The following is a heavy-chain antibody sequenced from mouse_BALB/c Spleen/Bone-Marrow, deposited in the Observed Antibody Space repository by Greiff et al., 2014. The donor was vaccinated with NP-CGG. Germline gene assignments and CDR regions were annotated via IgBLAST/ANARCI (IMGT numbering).Heavy chain of an antibody. D-gene: IGHD2-4*01. CDR1: GYSFTGYY. CDR2: ISCYNGAT. V-gene: IGHV1S34*01. Sequence: LVKTGASVKISCKASGYSFTGYYMHWVKQSHGKSLEWIGYISCYNGATSYNQKFKGKATFTVDTSSSAAYMQFNSLTSEDSAVYYCARGKNYYDYDERGVGLAYWGQGTTLTVSS. CDR3: ARGKNYYDYDERGVGLAY. J-gene: IGHJ2*01.